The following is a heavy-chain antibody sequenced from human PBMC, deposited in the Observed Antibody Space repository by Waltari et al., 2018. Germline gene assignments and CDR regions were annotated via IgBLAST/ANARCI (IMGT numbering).Heavy chain of an antibody. CDR2: IDWDDDK. Sequence: QVTLKESGPALVKPTQTLTLTCTFSGFSLSTRGLRVSWLRQPPGKALEWLARIDWDDDKSYSTSLKTRLTISKDTSKNQVVLTMTNMDPVDTATYYCARTHPLSREYLDVWGQGTTVTVSS. D-gene: IGHD2-15*01. J-gene: IGHJ6*02. CDR1: GFSLSTRGLR. V-gene: IGHV2-70*04. CDR3: ARTHPLSREYLDV.